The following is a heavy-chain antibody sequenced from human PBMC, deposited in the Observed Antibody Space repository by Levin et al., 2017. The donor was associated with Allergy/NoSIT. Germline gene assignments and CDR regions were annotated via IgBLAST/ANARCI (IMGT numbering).Heavy chain of an antibody. CDR3: ARESEVRGYDYYYYGMDV. V-gene: IGHV3-21*01. Sequence: GGSLRLSCAASGFTFSSYSMNWVRQAPGKGLEWVSSISSSSSYIYYADSVKGRFTISRDNAKNSLYLQMNSLRAEDTAVYYCARESEVRGYDYYYYGMDVWGQGTTVTVSS. D-gene: IGHD5-12*01. CDR2: ISSSSSYI. CDR1: GFTFSSYS. J-gene: IGHJ6*02.